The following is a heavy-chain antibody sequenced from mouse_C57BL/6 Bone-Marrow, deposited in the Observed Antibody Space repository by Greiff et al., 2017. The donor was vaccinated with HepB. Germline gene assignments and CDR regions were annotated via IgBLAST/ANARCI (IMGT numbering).Heavy chain of an antibody. V-gene: IGHV1-54*01. CDR3: ARRWDSTHYFDY. CDR1: GYAFTNYL. J-gene: IGHJ2*01. Sequence: QVQLKESGAELVRPGTSVKVSCKASGYAFTNYLIEWVKQRPGQGLEWIGVINPGSGGTNYNEKFKGKATLTADKSSSTAYMQLSSLTSEDSAVYFCARRWDSTHYFDYWGQGTTLTVSS. D-gene: IGHD2-5*01. CDR2: INPGSGGT.